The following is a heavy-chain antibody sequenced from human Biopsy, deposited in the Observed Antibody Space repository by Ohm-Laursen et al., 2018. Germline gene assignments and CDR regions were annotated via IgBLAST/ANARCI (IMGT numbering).Heavy chain of an antibody. CDR1: GYTFISFG. J-gene: IGHJ4*02. CDR3: AGDGKYDSRGY. Sequence: ASVKVSCKASGYTFISFGITWVRQAPGQGLEWVGYIGGDDGDTKYAQKFQGRVTMTTDISTSTAYMELSTLRSDDTAFYYLAGDGKYDSRGYWGPGTLVTVSS. V-gene: IGHV1-18*01. D-gene: IGHD3-22*01. CDR2: IGGDDGDT.